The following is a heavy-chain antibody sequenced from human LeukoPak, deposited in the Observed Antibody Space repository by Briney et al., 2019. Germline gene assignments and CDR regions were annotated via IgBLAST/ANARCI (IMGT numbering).Heavy chain of an antibody. Sequence: FQARVTITRDTSASTAYMELSSLRSEDTAVYYCARAPLLWFGEPDYWGQGTLVTVSS. V-gene: IGHV1-3*01. D-gene: IGHD3-10*01. J-gene: IGHJ4*02. CDR3: ARAPLLWFGEPDY.